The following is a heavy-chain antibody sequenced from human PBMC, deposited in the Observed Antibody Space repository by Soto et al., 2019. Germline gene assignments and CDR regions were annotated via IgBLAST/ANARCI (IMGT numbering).Heavy chain of an antibody. Sequence: QVQLQESGPGLVKPSQTLSLTCTVSGGSISSGGYYWSWIRQHPGKGLEWIGYIYYTGSTYYNPALKSQFTISVDTSKTQFSLKLSSVTAADTAVYYCARIRGYGGNSRSSFDYWGQGTLVTVAS. D-gene: IGHD2-21*02. V-gene: IGHV4-31*01. J-gene: IGHJ4*02. CDR1: GGSISSGGYY. CDR3: ARIRGYGGNSRSSFDY. CDR2: IYYTGST.